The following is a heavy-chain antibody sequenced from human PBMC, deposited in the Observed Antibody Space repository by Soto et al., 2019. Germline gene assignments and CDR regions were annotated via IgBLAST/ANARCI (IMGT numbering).Heavy chain of an antibody. Sequence: GGSLRLSCATSGFPFSDYYMSWIRQAPGKGLEWLSHISPKSTYRNYADSVKGRFTISRDNTKSSLFLQMNSLGVEDTAVYYCARSGDNYNRLDYWGQGTPVTV. D-gene: IGHD1-1*01. CDR1: GFPFSDYY. J-gene: IGHJ4*02. V-gene: IGHV3-11*06. CDR3: ARSGDNYNRLDY. CDR2: ISPKSTYR.